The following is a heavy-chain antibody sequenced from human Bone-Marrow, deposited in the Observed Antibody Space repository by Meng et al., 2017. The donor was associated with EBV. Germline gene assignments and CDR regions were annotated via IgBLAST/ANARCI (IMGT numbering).Heavy chain of an antibody. D-gene: IGHD2-15*01. V-gene: IGHV1-46*01. CDR2: INPSGGST. CDR3: ARGGTNCSGGSCYPYNWFDP. J-gene: IGHJ5*02. CDR1: GYTFTSYY. Sequence: QGQLVQSGAEVKKPGALVKVSCKASGYTFTSYYMHWVRQAPGQGLEWMGIINPSGGSTSYAQKFQGRVTMTRDTSTSTVYMELSSLRSEDTAVYYCARGGTNCSGGSCYPYNWFDPWGQGTLVTVSS.